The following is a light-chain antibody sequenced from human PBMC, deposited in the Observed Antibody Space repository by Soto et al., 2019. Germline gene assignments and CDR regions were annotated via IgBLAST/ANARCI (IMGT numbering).Light chain of an antibody. Sequence: EIVLTQSPATLSLSPGERATLSCRASPSVTNFLAWYQQKPGQAPRLLIYGAFNRATGIPARFSGSGSGTDFTLTISSLEPEDSAIYYCQQRNIWPPVTFGQGHDWRLN. CDR2: GAF. CDR3: QQRNIWPPVT. J-gene: IGKJ5*01. V-gene: IGKV3-11*01. CDR1: PSVTNF.